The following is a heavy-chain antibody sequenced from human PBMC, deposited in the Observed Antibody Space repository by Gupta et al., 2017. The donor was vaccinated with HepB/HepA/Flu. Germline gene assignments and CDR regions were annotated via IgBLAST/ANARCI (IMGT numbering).Heavy chain of an antibody. D-gene: IGHD5-18*01. J-gene: IGHJ3*02. Sequence: EVQLVESGGGLVQPGGSLRLSCAASGFTFSTYSMNWVRQAPGKGLEWVSYISGSSSIIYYADSVKGRFTISRDNAKNSLYLQMNSLRDEDTAVYYCAYIDSYGPYNTFDIWGQGTMATVSS. CDR2: ISGSSSII. CDR1: GFTFSTYS. CDR3: AYIDSYGPYNTFDI. V-gene: IGHV3-48*02.